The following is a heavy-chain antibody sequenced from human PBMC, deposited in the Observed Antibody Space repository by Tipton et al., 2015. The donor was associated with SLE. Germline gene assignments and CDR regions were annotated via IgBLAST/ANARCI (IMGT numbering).Heavy chain of an antibody. D-gene: IGHD6-19*01. V-gene: IGHV4-34*09. CDR3: ARLYTSGSLVYYFDY. CDR2: IYYSGNT. Sequence: TLSLTCAVYGESFSGYFWTWIRQPPGKGLEWIGDIYYSGNTYYNPSLKSRVTISVDTSNNQFSLKLSSVTAADTAVYYCARLYTSGSLVYYFDYWGQGSLVIVSS. CDR1: GESFSGYF. J-gene: IGHJ4*02.